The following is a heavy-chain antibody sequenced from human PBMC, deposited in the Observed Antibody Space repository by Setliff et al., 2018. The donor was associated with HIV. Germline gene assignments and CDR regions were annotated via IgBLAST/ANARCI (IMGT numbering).Heavy chain of an antibody. CDR3: ARDYYNFQDM. CDR2: IFYTGTT. CDR1: GGPLSSYY. Sequence: PSETLSLTCTVSGGPLSSYYWNWIRQSPGKGLEWIGYIFYTGTTRYNPSLKSRVTISVDTSKNQVSLKLSSVTAADTALYFCARDYYNFQDMWGQGTMVTVSS. J-gene: IGHJ3*02. D-gene: IGHD3-3*01. V-gene: IGHV4-59*01.